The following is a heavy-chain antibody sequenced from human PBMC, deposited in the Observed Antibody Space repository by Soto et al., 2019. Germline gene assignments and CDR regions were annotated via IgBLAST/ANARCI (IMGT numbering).Heavy chain of an antibody. J-gene: IGHJ5*02. Sequence: SETLSLTCTVSGGSISSSSYYWGWIRQPPGKGLEWIGSIYYSGSTYYNPSLKSRVTISVDTPKNQFSLKLSSVTAADTAVYYCARGGVCSSTSCVNWFDPWGQGTLVTVSS. V-gene: IGHV4-39*01. CDR3: ARGGVCSSTSCVNWFDP. D-gene: IGHD2-2*01. CDR2: IYYSGST. CDR1: GGSISSSSYY.